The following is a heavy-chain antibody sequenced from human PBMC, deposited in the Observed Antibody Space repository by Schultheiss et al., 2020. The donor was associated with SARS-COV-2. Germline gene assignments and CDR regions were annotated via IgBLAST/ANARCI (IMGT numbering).Heavy chain of an antibody. CDR2: INHSGST. J-gene: IGHJ4*02. V-gene: IGHV4-34*01. CDR3: ARVGRGSYYVGLISSDPYYFDY. CDR1: GGSFSGYY. D-gene: IGHD1-26*01. Sequence: SETLSLTCAVYGGSFSGYYWGWIRQPPGKGLEWIGEINHSGSTNYNPSLKSRVSIAVDTSKNQFSLKLSSVTAADTAVYYCARVGRGSYYVGLISSDPYYFDYWGQGTLVTVSS.